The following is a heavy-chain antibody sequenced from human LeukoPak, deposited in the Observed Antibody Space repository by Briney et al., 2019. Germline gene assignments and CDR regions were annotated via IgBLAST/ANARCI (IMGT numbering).Heavy chain of an antibody. CDR2: IGGAGTTT. D-gene: IGHD4-23*01. CDR1: GFTFNNFA. J-gene: IGHJ4*02. CDR3: ARDQRGKIDY. Sequence: GGSLRLSCSASGFTFNNFAMSWVRQAPGKGLEWVATIGGAGTTTFYADSVKGRFTISRDNAKNSLYLQMNSLRAEDTALYHCARDQRGKIDYWGQGTLVTVSS. V-gene: IGHV3-23*01.